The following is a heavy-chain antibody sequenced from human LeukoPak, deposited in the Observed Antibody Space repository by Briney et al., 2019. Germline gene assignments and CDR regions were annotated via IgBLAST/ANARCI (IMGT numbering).Heavy chain of an antibody. Sequence: SETLSLTCTVSGGSFSGYYWSWIRQPPGKGLEWIGEINHSGSTNYNPSLKSRVTILVDTSKNQFSLKLSSVTAADTAVYYCARALGYWGQGTLVTVSS. J-gene: IGHJ4*02. V-gene: IGHV4-34*01. D-gene: IGHD7-27*01. CDR2: INHSGST. CDR1: GGSFSGYY. CDR3: ARALGY.